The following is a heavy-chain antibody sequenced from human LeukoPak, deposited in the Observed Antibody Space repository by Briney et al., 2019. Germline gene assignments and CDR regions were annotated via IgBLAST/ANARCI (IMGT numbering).Heavy chain of an antibody. V-gene: IGHV3-30-3*01. CDR3: ARDQEHSTYYYGSGSAFDI. J-gene: IGHJ3*02. Sequence: GGSLRLSCAASGFTFSSYAMSWVRQAPGKGLEWVAVISYDGSNKYYADSVKGRFTISRDNSKNTLYLQMNSLRAEDTAVYYCARDQEHSTYYYGSGSAFDIWGQGTMVTVSS. CDR1: GFTFSSYA. D-gene: IGHD3-10*01. CDR2: ISYDGSNK.